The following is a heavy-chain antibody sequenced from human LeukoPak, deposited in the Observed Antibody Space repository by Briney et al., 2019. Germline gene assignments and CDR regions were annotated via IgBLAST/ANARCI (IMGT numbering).Heavy chain of an antibody. D-gene: IGHD3-3*01. CDR1: GFIFSSHW. CDR2: IKEDATEK. V-gene: IGHV3-7*01. J-gene: IGHJ4*02. CDR3: ARSYDFWSGLEGY. Sequence: GGSLRLSCAASGFIFSSHWMSWVRQAPGKGLEWVANIKEDATEKYYLDSVKGRFTISRDNAKNSLYLQMNSLRAEDTAVYYCARSYDFWSGLEGYWGQGTLVTVSS.